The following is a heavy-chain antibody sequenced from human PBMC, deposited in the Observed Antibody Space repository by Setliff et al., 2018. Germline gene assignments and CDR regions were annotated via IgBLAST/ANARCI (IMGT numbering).Heavy chain of an antibody. CDR3: ARTPSVRYFDWLLPREAFDI. J-gene: IGHJ3*02. D-gene: IGHD3-9*01. V-gene: IGHV1-69*13. CDR1: GGTFSSYA. CDR2: IIPIFGTA. Sequence: SVKVSCKASGGTFSSYAISWVRQAPGQGLEWMGGIIPIFGTANYAQKFQGRVTITADESTSTAYMELSSLRSEDTAVYYCARTPSVRYFDWLLPREAFDIWGQGTMVTVSS.